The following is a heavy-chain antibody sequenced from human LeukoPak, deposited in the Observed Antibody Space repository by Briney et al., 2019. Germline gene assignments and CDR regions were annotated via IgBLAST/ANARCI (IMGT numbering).Heavy chain of an antibody. D-gene: IGHD3-16*02. CDR2: TYYSGST. J-gene: IGHJ3*02. CDR1: GGSISSSSYY. Sequence: PSETLSLTCTVSGGSISSSSYYWGWIRQPPGKGLEWIGSTYYSGSTYYNPSLKSRVTISVDTSKNQFSLKLSSVTAADTAVYYCARESRIIGAFDIWGQGTMVTVSS. V-gene: IGHV4-39*02. CDR3: ARESRIIGAFDI.